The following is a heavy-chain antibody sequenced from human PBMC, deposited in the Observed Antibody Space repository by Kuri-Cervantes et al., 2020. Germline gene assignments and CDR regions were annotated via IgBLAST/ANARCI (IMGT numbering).Heavy chain of an antibody. V-gene: IGHV4-4*07. D-gene: IGHD3-10*01. CDR2: IYTSGST. CDR3: ARDHWRGGAFDI. J-gene: IGHJ3*02. CDR1: GGSISSYY. Sequence: GSLRLSCTVSGGSISSYYWSWIRQPAGKGLEWIGRIYTSGSTNYNPSLKSRVTMPVDTSKNQFSLKLSSVTAADTAVYYCARDHWRGGAFDIWGQGTMVTVSS.